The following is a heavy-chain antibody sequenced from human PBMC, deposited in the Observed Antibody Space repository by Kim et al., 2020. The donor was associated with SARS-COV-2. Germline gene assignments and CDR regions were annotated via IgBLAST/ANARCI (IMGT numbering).Heavy chain of an antibody. D-gene: IGHD4-17*01. V-gene: IGHV3-30*01. J-gene: IGHJ2*01. CDR3: ARQIEYGRWYLDF. Sequence: YYADSMKGRFTISRENSKNTLYLQMNGLRAGDTAMYYCARQIEYGRWYLDFWGRGTLVTVSS.